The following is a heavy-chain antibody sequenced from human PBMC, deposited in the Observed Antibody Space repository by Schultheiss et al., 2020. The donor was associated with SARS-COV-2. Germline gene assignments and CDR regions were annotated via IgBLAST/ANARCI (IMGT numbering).Heavy chain of an antibody. CDR3: ARVPYGDPYWYFDL. J-gene: IGHJ2*01. D-gene: IGHD4-17*01. CDR2: IHYSGST. Sequence: SETLSLTCTVSDNSISTGYYWGWVRQPPGKGLEWIGSIHYSGSTNYNPSLKSRVTISVDTSKNQFSLKLSSVTAADTAVYYCARVPYGDPYWYFDLWGRGTLVTVSS. CDR1: DNSISTGYY. V-gene: IGHV4-38-2*02.